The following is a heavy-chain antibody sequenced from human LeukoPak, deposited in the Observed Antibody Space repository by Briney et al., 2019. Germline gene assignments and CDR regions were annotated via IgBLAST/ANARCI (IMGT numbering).Heavy chain of an antibody. CDR3: ARGTGDFDY. CDR2: INPSGGST. D-gene: IGHD2-21*01. J-gene: IGHJ4*02. V-gene: IGHV1-46*01. CDR1: GYTFIDSY. Sequence: GASVKVSCKTSGYTFIDSYIHWVRQAPGQGLEWMGIINPSGGSTSYAQKFQGRVTMTRDTSTSTVYMELSSLRSEDTAVYYCARGTGDFDYWGQGTLVTVSS.